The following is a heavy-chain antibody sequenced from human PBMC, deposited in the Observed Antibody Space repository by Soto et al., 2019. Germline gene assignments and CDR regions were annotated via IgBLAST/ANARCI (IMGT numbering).Heavy chain of an antibody. CDR2: INGDGGST. CDR1: GFTFSNYW. CDR3: TRGLVPAVKTFDP. V-gene: IGHV3-74*01. D-gene: IGHD2-2*01. Sequence: EVQLVESGGGLVQPGGSLRLSCVASGFTFSNYWMHWVSQAPGKGLVWVSRINGDGGSTAYADSVKGRFTISRDNARNTLYLQMNSLGAEDTAVYYCTRGLVPAVKTFDPWGQGTLVTVSP. J-gene: IGHJ5*02.